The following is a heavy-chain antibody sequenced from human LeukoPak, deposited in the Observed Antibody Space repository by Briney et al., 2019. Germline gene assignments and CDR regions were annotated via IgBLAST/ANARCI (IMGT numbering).Heavy chain of an antibody. J-gene: IGHJ5*02. D-gene: IGHD6-13*01. V-gene: IGHV1-2*02. Sequence: GASVKVPCKASGYTFTGYYMHWVRQAPGQGLEWMGWINPNSGGTNYAQKFQGRVTMTRDTSISAAYMELSRLRSDDTAVYYCARSPPGIAAAGTRWFDPWGQGTLVTVSS. CDR1: GYTFTGYY. CDR3: ARSPPGIAAAGTRWFDP. CDR2: INPNSGGT.